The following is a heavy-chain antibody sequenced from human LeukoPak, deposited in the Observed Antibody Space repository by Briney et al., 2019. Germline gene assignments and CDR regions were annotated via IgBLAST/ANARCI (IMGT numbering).Heavy chain of an antibody. CDR1: GYTFTSYG. D-gene: IGHD3-10*01. CDR3: ARDEGVRYYYYYYMDV. J-gene: IGHJ6*03. Sequence: ASVKVSCKASGYTFTSYGISWVRQAPGQGLEWMGWISAYNGNTNYAQKLQGRVTMTTDTSTSTAYMELRSLRSDDTAVYYCARDEGVRYYYYYYMDVWGKGTTVTISS. V-gene: IGHV1-18*01. CDR2: ISAYNGNT.